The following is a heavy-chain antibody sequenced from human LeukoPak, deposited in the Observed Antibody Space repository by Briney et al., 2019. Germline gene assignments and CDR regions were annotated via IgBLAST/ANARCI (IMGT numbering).Heavy chain of an antibody. J-gene: IGHJ3*02. CDR2: ISYDGTNE. V-gene: IGHV3-30*18. CDR1: GFTFSSSG. CDR3: AKDRKTFNAFDI. Sequence: GGSLRLSCAASGFTFSSSGMHWVRQAPGKGLEWMAFISYDGTNEYHADSVKGRFTISRDNSKNTLYLQMNSLRAEDTAVYYCAKDRKTFNAFDIWGQGTMVTVSS.